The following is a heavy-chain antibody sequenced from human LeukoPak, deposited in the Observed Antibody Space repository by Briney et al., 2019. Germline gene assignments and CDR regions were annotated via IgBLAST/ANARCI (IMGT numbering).Heavy chain of an antibody. CDR3: ARVDYGDLRGPRWYFDL. CDR2: IIPIFGTA. J-gene: IGHJ2*01. CDR1: ARTFSSYA. D-gene: IGHD4-17*01. V-gene: IGHV1-69*13. Sequence: SMKVSCKPAARTFSSYAISWVRHPPGQGLEWMGGIIPIFGTANYAQKFQGRVTITADESTSTAYMELSSLRSEDTAVYYCARVDYGDLRGPRWYFDLWGRGTLVTVSS.